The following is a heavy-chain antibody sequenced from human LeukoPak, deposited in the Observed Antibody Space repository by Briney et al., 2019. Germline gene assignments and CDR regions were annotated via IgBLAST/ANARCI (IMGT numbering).Heavy chain of an antibody. D-gene: IGHD3-10*01. CDR2: IRYDGSNK. V-gene: IGHV3-30*02. CDR3: AKDALWFGEFSIIDY. J-gene: IGHJ4*02. CDR1: GFTFSSYG. Sequence: QAGGSLRLSCAASGFTFSSYGMHRVREAPGKGLEWVAFIRYDGSNKYYADSVKGRFTISRDNSKNTLYLQMNSLRAEDTAVYYCAKDALWFGEFSIIDYWGQGTLVTVSS.